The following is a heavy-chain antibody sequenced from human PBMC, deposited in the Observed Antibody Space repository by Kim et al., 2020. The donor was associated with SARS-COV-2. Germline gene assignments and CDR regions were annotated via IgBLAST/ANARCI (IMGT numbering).Heavy chain of an antibody. D-gene: IGHD3-16*01. CDR1: GYSFSTYW. CDR2: IYPGDSDT. Sequence: GESLKISCKGSGYSFSTYWVAWVREMPGKGLEWMGMIYPGDSDTRYSPSFQGQVTFSADKSITTAYLQWSSLKASDTAVYYCARGFYDYVGMDVWGQGTTGTVSS. V-gene: IGHV5-51*01. CDR3: ARGFYDYVGMDV. J-gene: IGHJ6*02.